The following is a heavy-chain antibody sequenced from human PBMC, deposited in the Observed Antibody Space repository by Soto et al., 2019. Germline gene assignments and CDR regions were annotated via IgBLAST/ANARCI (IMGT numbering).Heavy chain of an antibody. CDR1: GYSFTSYW. D-gene: IGHD2-21*01. V-gene: IGHV5-51*01. Sequence: PGESLKISCKASGYSFTSYWIGWVRQMPGKGLEWMGVIYPGDSDTRFSPSFQGQVTISADKSISTAYLQWSSLKASDTAMYYCARYIPANGXKFPCFGHHRGACCALGPIDYWGQGTLVTVSS. CDR3: ARYIPANGXKFPCFGHHRGACCALGPIDY. J-gene: IGHJ4*02. CDR2: IYPGDSDT.